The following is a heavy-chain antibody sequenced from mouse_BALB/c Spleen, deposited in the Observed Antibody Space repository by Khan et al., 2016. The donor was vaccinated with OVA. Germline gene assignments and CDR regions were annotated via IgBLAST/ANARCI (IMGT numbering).Heavy chain of an antibody. CDR1: GYSFTGYF. D-gene: IGHD1-1*01. CDR2: INPHIGET. Sequence: VQLKESGPELVRPGASVKISCKASGYSFTGYFMNWVMQSPGKSLEWIGRINPHIGETIYNPRFKDKATLTVDESSSTAYMELRSLASEDSAVYYCTRIYRSDFDYWGQGTTVTVSS. CDR3: TRIYRSDFDY. J-gene: IGHJ2*01. V-gene: IGHV1-20*02.